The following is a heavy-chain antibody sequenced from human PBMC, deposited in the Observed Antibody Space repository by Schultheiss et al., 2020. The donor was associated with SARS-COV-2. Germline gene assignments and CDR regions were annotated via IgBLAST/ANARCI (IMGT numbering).Heavy chain of an antibody. J-gene: IGHJ6*03. D-gene: IGHD2-2*01. Sequence: SETLSLTCTVSGGSISSYYWSWIRQPPGKGLEWIGYIYYSGSTNYNPSLKSRVTISVDTSKNQFSLKLSSVTAADTAVYYCAGVPAVTFRYYYYYYMDVWGKGTTVTVSS. CDR2: IYYSGST. CDR3: AGVPAVTFRYYYYYYMDV. V-gene: IGHV4-59*12. CDR1: GGSISSYY.